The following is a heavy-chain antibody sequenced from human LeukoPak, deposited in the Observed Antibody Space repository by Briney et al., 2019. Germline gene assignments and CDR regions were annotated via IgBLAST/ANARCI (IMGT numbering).Heavy chain of an antibody. D-gene: IGHD3-10*01. CDR1: GFTFSSSW. V-gene: IGHV3-7*01. CDR2: IKQDGSEK. Sequence: GGSLRLSCAASGFTFSSSWMSWVRQAPGKGLEWVANIKQDGSEKNYVDSVKGRFTISRDNAKNSLYLQMNSLGAEDTAVYYCARDRVLLWFGHHFDYWGQGTLVTVSS. CDR3: ARDRVLLWFGHHFDY. J-gene: IGHJ4*02.